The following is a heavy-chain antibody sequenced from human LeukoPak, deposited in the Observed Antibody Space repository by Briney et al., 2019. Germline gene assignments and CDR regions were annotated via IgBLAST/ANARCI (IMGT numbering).Heavy chain of an antibody. V-gene: IGHV1-46*01. D-gene: IGHD2-21*01. CDR3: ARDRIVTLYYGMDV. Sequence: WASVTVSCKASGYTFTSYYMHWVRQAPGQGLEWMGIINPSGGSTSYAQKFQGRVTMTRDTSTSTVYMELSSLRSEGTAVCYCARDRIVTLYYGMDVWGQGTTVTVSS. J-gene: IGHJ6*02. CDR1: GYTFTSYY. CDR2: INPSGGST.